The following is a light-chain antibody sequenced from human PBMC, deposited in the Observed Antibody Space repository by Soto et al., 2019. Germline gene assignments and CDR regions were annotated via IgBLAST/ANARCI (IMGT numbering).Light chain of an antibody. J-gene: IGLJ3*02. CDR2: GNN. CDR1: SSNIGAGYD. V-gene: IGLV1-40*01. Sequence: QSVLTQPPSVSGAPGQRVTISCTGNSSNIGAGYDVHWYQQLPGTAPKLLIYGNNNRPSGVPDRVSGSKSGTSASLAISGLQAEDEADYYCQSYDSSLSVFGGGTKLTVL. CDR3: QSYDSSLSV.